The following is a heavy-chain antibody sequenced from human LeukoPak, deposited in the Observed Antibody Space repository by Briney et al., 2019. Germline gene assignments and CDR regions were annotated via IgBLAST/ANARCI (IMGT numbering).Heavy chain of an antibody. D-gene: IGHD2-15*01. V-gene: IGHV4-30-2*01. CDR2: IYHGGST. CDR1: GGSISGGGYS. J-gene: IGHJ4*02. CDR3: ARGGFNDGIDS. Sequence: PSQTLSLTCAVPGGSISGGGYSRSWSRQPPGKGLEWIGYIYHGGSTYYKPSLKSRVTISVDRSKNQFSLRLSSVTAADTAGYYCARGGFNDGIDSWGQGTLVTVSS.